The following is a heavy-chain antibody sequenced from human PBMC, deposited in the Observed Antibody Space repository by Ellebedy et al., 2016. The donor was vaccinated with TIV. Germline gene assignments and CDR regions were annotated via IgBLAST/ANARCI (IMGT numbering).Heavy chain of an antibody. D-gene: IGHD3-22*01. Sequence: ASVKVSCKASGGTFSSYAISWVRQAPGQGLEWMGGIIPIFGTANYAQKFQGRVTITADESTSTAYMELSSLRSEDTAVYYCARDRFLYYYDSSGATFDYWGQGTLVTVSS. CDR3: ARDRFLYYYDSSGATFDY. V-gene: IGHV1-69*13. CDR2: IIPIFGTA. J-gene: IGHJ4*02. CDR1: GGTFSSYA.